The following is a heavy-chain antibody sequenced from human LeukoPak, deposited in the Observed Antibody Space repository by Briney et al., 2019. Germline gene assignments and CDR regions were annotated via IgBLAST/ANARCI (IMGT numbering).Heavy chain of an antibody. CDR1: GFTFSSYS. J-gene: IGHJ4*02. V-gene: IGHV3-21*01. CDR2: ISSSSSYI. CDR3: AGRNMVRGVIVDY. Sequence: GGSLRLSCAASGFTFSSYSMNWVRQAPGKGLEWVSSISSSSSYIYYADSVKGRFTISRDNAKNSLYLQMNSLSAEDTAVYYCAGRNMVRGVIVDYWGQGTLVTVSS. D-gene: IGHD3-10*01.